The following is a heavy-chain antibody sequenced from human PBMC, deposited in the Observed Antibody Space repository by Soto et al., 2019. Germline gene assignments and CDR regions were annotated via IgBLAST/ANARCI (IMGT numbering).Heavy chain of an antibody. CDR1: GFTFSTYS. D-gene: IGHD2-2*01. CDR3: AKGYCGTTSCYYFDY. J-gene: IGHJ4*02. CDR2: ISSSGSNI. V-gene: IGHV3-23*01. Sequence: EVQLLESGGGLVQPGGSLRLSCAASGFTFSTYSMSWVRQAPGKGLEWVSGISSSGSNIYYAESVKGRFTISRDNFKNTLCLQMNSLRVEDTAVYYCAKGYCGTTSCYYFDYWGQGTLVTVSS.